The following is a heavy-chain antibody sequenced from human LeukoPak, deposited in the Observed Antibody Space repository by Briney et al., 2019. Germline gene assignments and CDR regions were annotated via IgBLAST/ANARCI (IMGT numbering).Heavy chain of an antibody. CDR3: ARDCSGGSCWDY. D-gene: IGHD2-15*01. CDR1: GGSISSGGYY. J-gene: IGHJ4*02. CDR2: IYYSGST. Sequence: SETLSLTCTVSGGSISSGGYYWSWIRQHPGKGLEWIGYIYYSGSTYHNPSLKSRVTISVDTSKNQFSLKLSSVTAADTAVYYCARDCSGGSCWDYWGQGTLVTVSS. V-gene: IGHV4-31*03.